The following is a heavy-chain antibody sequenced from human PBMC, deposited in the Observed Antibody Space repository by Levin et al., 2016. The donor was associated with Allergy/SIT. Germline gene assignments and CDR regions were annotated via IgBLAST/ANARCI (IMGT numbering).Heavy chain of an antibody. Sequence: GESLKISCAASGFTFSSYSMNWVRQAPGKGLEWVSYISSSSSTIYYADSVKGRFTISRDNAKNSLYLQMNSLRAEDTAVYYCARDLDCDYWGQGTLVTVSS. D-gene: IGHD2-21*02. V-gene: IGHV3-48*01. CDR1: GFTFSSYS. CDR2: ISSSSSTI. CDR3: ARDLDCDY. J-gene: IGHJ4*02.